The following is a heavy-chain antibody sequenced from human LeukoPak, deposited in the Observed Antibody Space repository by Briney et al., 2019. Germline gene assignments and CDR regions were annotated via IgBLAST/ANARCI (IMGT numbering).Heavy chain of an antibody. V-gene: IGHV5-51*01. CDR1: GFTFSSYA. J-gene: IGHJ6*03. D-gene: IGHD6-6*01. CDR2: IYPGDSDT. CDR3: ARGSSGHLYYYYYMDV. Sequence: GGSLRLSCAASGFTFSSYALHWVRQMPGKGLEWMGIIYPGDSDTRYSPSFQGQVTISADKSISTAYLQWSSLKASDTAMYYCARGSSGHLYYYYYMDVWGKGTTVTVSS.